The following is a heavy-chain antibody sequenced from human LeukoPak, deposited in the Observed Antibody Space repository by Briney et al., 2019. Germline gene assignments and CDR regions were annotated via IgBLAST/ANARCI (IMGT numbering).Heavy chain of an antibody. D-gene: IGHD3-9*01. CDR2: ISAYNGNT. CDR3: ARDGPQSYYDILTEPETVGAFDY. Sequence: ASVKVSCKASGYTFTSYGISWVRQAPGQGLEWMGWISAYNGNTNYAQKLQGRVTMTTDTSTSTAYMELRSLRSDDTAVYYCARDGPQSYYDILTEPETVGAFDYWGQGTLVTVSP. V-gene: IGHV1-18*01. CDR1: GYTFTSYG. J-gene: IGHJ4*02.